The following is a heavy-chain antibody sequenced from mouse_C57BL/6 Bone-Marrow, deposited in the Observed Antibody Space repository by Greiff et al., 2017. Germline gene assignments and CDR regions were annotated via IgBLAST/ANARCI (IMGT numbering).Heavy chain of an antibody. CDR2: ISSGGDYI. CDR1: GFTFSSYA. J-gene: IGHJ4*01. Sequence: EVQRVESGEGLVKPGGSLKLSCAASGFTFSSYAMSWVRQTPETRLEWVAYISSGGDYIYYADTVKGRFTISRDNARNTLYLQMSSLKSEDTSMYYCTRECFSMDYWGQGTSVTVSS. CDR3: TRECFSMDY. V-gene: IGHV5-9-1*02.